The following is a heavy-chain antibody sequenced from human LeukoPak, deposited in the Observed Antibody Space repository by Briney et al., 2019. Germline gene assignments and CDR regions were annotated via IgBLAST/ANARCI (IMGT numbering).Heavy chain of an antibody. D-gene: IGHD6-19*01. CDR3: ARSSSRWYGVGDWFDP. Sequence: ASVKVSCKASGYTFTSYAMHWVRQAPGQRLEWMGWINAGNGNTKYSQEFQGRVTITRDTSASTAYMELSSLRSEDMAVYYCARSSSRWYGVGDWFDPWGQGTLVTVSS. CDR1: GYTFTSYA. CDR2: INAGNGNT. V-gene: IGHV1-3*03. J-gene: IGHJ5*02.